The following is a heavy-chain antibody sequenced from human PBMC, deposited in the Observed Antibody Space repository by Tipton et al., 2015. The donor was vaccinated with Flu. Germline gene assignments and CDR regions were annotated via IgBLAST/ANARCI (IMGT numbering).Heavy chain of an antibody. V-gene: IGHV4-39*07. Sequence: TLSLTCTVSGGSISSYTYYWGWFRQSPGTGLEWIGSIYYSGTTYYNPSLKSRVTMSIDTSKNQFSLKVTSVTAADTAVYYCARVGAVTMVRGLAFDAFDIWGLGTMVAVSS. CDR2: IYYSGTT. CDR1: GGSISSYTYY. CDR3: ARVGAVTMVRGLAFDAFDI. J-gene: IGHJ3*02. D-gene: IGHD3-10*01.